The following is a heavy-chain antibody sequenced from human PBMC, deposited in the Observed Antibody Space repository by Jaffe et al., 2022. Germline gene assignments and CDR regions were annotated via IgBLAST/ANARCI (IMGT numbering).Heavy chain of an antibody. CDR3: TRAYGGPDAFDI. CDR2: IRSKAYGGTT. V-gene: IGHV3-49*04. Sequence: EVQLVESGGGLVQPGRSLRLSCTASGFTFGDYAMSWVRQAPGKGLEWVGFIRSKAYGGTTEYAASVKGRFTISRDDSKSIAYLQMNSLKTEDTAVYYCTRAYGGPDAFDIWGQGTMVTVSS. D-gene: IGHD4-17*01. J-gene: IGHJ3*02. CDR1: GFTFGDYA.